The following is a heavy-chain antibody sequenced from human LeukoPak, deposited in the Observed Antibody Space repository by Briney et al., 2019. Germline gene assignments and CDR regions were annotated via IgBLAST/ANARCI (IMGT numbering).Heavy chain of an antibody. CDR2: INHSGST. J-gene: IGHJ4*02. CDR1: GGSFSGYY. Sequence: SETLSLTCAVYGGSFSGYYWSWLRQPPGKGLEWIGEINHSGSTNYNPSLKSRVTISVDTSKNQFSLKLSSVTAADTAVYHCARGGRYRSGGSCSPQVLNYWGQGTLVTVSS. CDR3: ARGGRYRSGGSCSPQVLNY. V-gene: IGHV4-34*01. D-gene: IGHD2-15*01.